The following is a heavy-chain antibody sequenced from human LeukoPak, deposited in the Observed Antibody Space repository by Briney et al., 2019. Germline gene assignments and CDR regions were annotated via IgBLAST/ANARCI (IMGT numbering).Heavy chain of an antibody. D-gene: IGHD3-22*01. Sequence: GGSLRLSCAAFGFTFSDYYVSWIRQAPGKGLEGVSYISSSSSYTNYADSVKGRFTISRDNAKNSLYLQMNSLRAEDTAVYYCARAPYYYDSSGYYLGAFDIWGQGTMVTVSS. CDR2: ISSSSSYT. CDR3: ARAPYYYDSSGYYLGAFDI. J-gene: IGHJ3*02. V-gene: IGHV3-11*05. CDR1: GFTFSDYY.